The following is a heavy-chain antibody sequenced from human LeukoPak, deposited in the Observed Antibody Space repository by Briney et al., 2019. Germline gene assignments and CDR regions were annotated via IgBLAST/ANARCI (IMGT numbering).Heavy chain of an antibody. CDR3: ARDGSIKYSSSWYDR. CDR2: INPNSGGT. J-gene: IGHJ5*02. CDR1: GYTFTGYY. D-gene: IGHD6-13*01. V-gene: IGHV1-2*06. Sequence: ASVKVSCKASGYTFTGYYMHWVRQAPGQGLEWMGRINPNSGGTNYAQKFQGRVTMTRDTSISTAYMELSRLRSDDTAVYYCARDGSIKYSSSWYDRWGQRTLVTVSS.